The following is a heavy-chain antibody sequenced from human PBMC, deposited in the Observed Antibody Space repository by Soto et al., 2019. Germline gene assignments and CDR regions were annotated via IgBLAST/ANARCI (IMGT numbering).Heavy chain of an antibody. CDR3: ASYSSGWYDVSY. CDR1: GGSVSSGTYY. CDR2: IYYSGRT. J-gene: IGHJ4*02. V-gene: IGHV4-61*01. Sequence: QVQLQESGPGLVKPSETLSLTCTVSGGSVSSGTYYWSWIRKPPGKGLEWIGYIYYSGRTNYNPSLKSRVTISVDTSKNQVSLKLSSVTAADTAVYDCASYSSGWYDVSYWGQGTLVTVSS. D-gene: IGHD6-19*01.